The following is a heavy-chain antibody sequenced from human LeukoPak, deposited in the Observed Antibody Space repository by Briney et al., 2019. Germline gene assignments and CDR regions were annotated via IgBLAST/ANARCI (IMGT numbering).Heavy chain of an antibody. J-gene: IGHJ4*02. V-gene: IGHV3-23*01. CDR1: GFTFSSFA. D-gene: IGHD3-10*01. Sequence: GGSLSLSCAASGFTFSSFAMTWVRQAPGKGLEWVSTMSGSGGITYYADSVKGRFTISRDNSRSTLYLQMNSLRPEDTAIYYCAREGYYGSGSPPSLYFDYWGQGTLVTVSS. CDR3: AREGYYGSGSPPSLYFDY. CDR2: MSGSGGIT.